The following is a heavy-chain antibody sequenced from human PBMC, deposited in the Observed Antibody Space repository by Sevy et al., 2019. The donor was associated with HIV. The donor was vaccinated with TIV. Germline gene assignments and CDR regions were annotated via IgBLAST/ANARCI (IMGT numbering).Heavy chain of an antibody. CDR3: AKGAEGIAVAGTTFDY. D-gene: IGHD6-19*01. Sequence: GGSLRLSCAASGFTFSSYAMSWVRQAPGKGLEWVSAISGSGGSTYYADSVKGRFIISRDNSKNTLYLQMNSLRAEDTAVYYCAKGAEGIAVAGTTFDYWGQGTLVTVSS. J-gene: IGHJ4*02. CDR2: ISGSGGST. V-gene: IGHV3-23*01. CDR1: GFTFSSYA.